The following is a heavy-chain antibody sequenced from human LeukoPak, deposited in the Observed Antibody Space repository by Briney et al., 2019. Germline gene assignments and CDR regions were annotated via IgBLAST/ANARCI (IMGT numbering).Heavy chain of an antibody. CDR3: ARNGPYCSGGSCLDY. CDR1: GFTFSSYW. CDR2: IKQDGSEK. Sequence: GGSLRLSCAASGFTFSSYWMSWVRQAPGKGLEWVANIKQDGSEKYYVDSVKGRFTISRDNAKNTLYLQMNSLRAEDTAVYYCARNGPYCSGGSCLDYWGQGTLVTVSS. J-gene: IGHJ4*02. V-gene: IGHV3-7*01. D-gene: IGHD2-15*01.